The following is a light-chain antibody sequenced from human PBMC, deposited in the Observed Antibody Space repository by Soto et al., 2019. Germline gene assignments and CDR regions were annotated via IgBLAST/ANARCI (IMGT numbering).Light chain of an antibody. Sequence: QLVLTQPPSLSGTPGQRVTISCSGRNSNIGRYSVNWYQHFPGTAPKILIYSDDERPSGVPDRFSGSKSGTSASLAISGFQSEDEAEYYCAAWDDNLNGPLFGGGTQLTVL. CDR1: NSNIGRYS. V-gene: IGLV1-44*01. CDR2: SDD. CDR3: AAWDDNLNGPL. J-gene: IGLJ3*02.